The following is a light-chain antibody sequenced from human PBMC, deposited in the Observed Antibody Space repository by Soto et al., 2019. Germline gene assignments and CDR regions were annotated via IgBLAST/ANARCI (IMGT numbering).Light chain of an antibody. CDR1: QRVSSNN. CDR2: GAS. J-gene: IGKJ3*01. V-gene: IGKV3-20*01. CDR3: QQYGRSPFT. Sequence: EIGVTQSPGTLSLSPGERATLSCRASQRVSSNNLAWYQQRPGQAPRVVIYGASTRATGIPERFSGSGSGTDFTLTISRLEPEDFVVYYCQQYGRSPFTFGPGTKVDIK.